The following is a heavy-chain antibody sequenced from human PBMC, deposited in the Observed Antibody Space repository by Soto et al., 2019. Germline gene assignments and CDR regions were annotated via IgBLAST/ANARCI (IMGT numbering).Heavy chain of an antibody. V-gene: IGHV3-74*01. D-gene: IGHD6-13*01. Sequence: GGSLRLSCAASRFTFSSFWFHWVRQAPGKGLVWVSHINSDGSSTSYADSVKGRFTISRDNAKNTLYLQMNSLRAEDTAVYYCARAAYSRSHTFLFDPWGQGTLVTVSS. CDR1: RFTFSSFW. J-gene: IGHJ5*02. CDR2: INSDGSST. CDR3: ARAAYSRSHTFLFDP.